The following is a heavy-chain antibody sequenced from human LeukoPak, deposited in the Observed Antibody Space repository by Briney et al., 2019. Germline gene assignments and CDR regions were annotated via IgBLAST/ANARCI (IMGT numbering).Heavy chain of an antibody. CDR1: GFTFSSYA. D-gene: IGHD5/OR15-5a*01. V-gene: IGHV3-23*01. CDR3: AREIGLLDY. J-gene: IGHJ4*02. Sequence: GGSLRLSCAASGFTFSSYAMSWVRQAPGKGLEWVSGIGGSGDITYYADSVKGRFTLSRDNSKNTLYLQMNSLRSEDTAVYYCAREIGLLDYWGQGNLVTVSS. CDR2: IGGSGDIT.